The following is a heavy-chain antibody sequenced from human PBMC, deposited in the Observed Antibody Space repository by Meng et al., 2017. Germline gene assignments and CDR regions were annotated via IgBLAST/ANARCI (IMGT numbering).Heavy chain of an antibody. CDR2: IWYDGSNK. J-gene: IGHJ6*02. CDR1: GFTFSSYG. D-gene: IGHD3-10*01. Sequence: GESLKISCAASGFTFSSYGMHWVRQAPGKGLEWVAVIWYDGSNKYYADSVKGRFTISRDNSKNTLYLQMNSLRAEDTAVYYCARESITMVRGAIKINYYYYGMDVWGQGTTVTVSS. CDR3: ARESITMVRGAIKINYYYYGMDV. V-gene: IGHV3-33*01.